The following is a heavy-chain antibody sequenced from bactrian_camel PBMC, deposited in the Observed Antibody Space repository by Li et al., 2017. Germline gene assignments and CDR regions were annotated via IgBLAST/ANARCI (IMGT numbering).Heavy chain of an antibody. CDR2: ISSDGRT. Sequence: HVQLVESGGGSVQAGGSLKLSCATSGFTLDDEDMGWYRLNSRNECELVSRISSDGRTWYGESVKGRFTISQNNAKNTVYLQMNSLKVEDTGVYYCAADFARRTPPRWSPTLVPAACGYYLMDYWGKGTQVTVS. D-gene: IGHD6*01. V-gene: IGHV3S60*01. J-gene: IGHJ7*01. CDR1: GFTLDDED.